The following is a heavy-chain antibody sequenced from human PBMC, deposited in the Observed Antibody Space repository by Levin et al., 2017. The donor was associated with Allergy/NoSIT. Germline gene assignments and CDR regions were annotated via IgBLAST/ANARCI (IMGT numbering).Heavy chain of an antibody. CDR2: ISYDGSNK. Sequence: GGSLRLSCAASGFTFSSYGMHWVRQAPGKGLEWVAVISYDGSNKYYADSVKGRFTISRDNSKNTLYLQMNSLRAEDTAVYYCAKDFEGGAVALYYFDYWGQGTLVTVSS. CDR3: AKDFEGGAVALYYFDY. CDR1: GFTFSSYG. D-gene: IGHD6-19*01. J-gene: IGHJ4*02. V-gene: IGHV3-30*18.